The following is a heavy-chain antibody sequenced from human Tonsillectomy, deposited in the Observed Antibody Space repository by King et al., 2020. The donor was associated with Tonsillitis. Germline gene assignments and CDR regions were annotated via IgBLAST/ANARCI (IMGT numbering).Heavy chain of an antibody. CDR3: ARGNRIAATGSGYAFDI. Sequence: QLVQSGAEVKKPGASVKLSCKAFGNTFTSYYMHWVRQAPGQGLEWMGIINPSGGSPSYAQKFQGRVTMTRDTSTSTVYMELSSLRSEDTAVFYCARGNRIAATGSGYAFDIWGQGTMVTVSS. J-gene: IGHJ3*02. V-gene: IGHV1-46*01. CDR2: INPSGGSP. D-gene: IGHD6-13*01. CDR1: GNTFTSYY.